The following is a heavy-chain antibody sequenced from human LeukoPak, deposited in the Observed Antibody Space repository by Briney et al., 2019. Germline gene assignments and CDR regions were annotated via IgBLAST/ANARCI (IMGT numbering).Heavy chain of an antibody. J-gene: IGHJ4*02. D-gene: IGHD4-17*01. Sequence: GGSLRLSCAASGFTFSSYAMSWVRQAPGKGLEWVSVISGSGGSTYHADSVKGRFTISRDNSKNTLYLQMNSLRAEDTAVYYCAKALTTTDRIFDYWGQGTLITVSS. CDR2: ISGSGGST. V-gene: IGHV3-23*01. CDR3: AKALTTTDRIFDY. CDR1: GFTFSSYA.